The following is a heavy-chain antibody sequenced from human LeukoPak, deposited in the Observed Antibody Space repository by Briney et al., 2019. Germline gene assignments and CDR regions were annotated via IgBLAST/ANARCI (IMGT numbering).Heavy chain of an antibody. Sequence: GGSLRLSCAASGFTFSTYGMSWVRQAPGKGLEWVSGISGSGGSKYYADSVKGRSTISRDNSKNKLYLQMNSLRAEDTAVYYCAKLNYGDSLDYWGQGTLVTVSS. V-gene: IGHV3-23*01. CDR2: ISGSGGSK. CDR3: AKLNYGDSLDY. J-gene: IGHJ4*02. CDR1: GFTFSTYG. D-gene: IGHD4-17*01.